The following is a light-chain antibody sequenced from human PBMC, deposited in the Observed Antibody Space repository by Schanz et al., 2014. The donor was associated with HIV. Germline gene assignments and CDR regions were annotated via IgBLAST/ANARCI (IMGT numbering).Light chain of an antibody. CDR3: LQYHAYPWT. V-gene: IGKV1-5*03. CDR1: QTIGRW. J-gene: IGKJ1*01. CDR2: QAS. Sequence: DIRMTQSPSTLSASVGDRVTITCRASQTIGRWLAWFQQKPGRAPNLLIYQASTLQTGVPSRFSGSGSGTEFTLTISSLQPDDFATYYCLQYHAYPWTFGQGTNVDVK.